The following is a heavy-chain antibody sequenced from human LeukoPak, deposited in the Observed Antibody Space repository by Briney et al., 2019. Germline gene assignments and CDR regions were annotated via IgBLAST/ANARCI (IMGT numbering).Heavy chain of an antibody. V-gene: IGHV1-18*01. Sequence: GASVKVSCKASGYTFNSYDMSWVRQAPGQGLEWMGWISTYNGSSKYAQKFQGRVTMTTDTSTTTADMYLRSLRSDDTAIYYCARGGSSSWYIDYWGQGTLLTVSS. D-gene: IGHD6-13*01. J-gene: IGHJ4*02. CDR3: ARGGSSSWYIDY. CDR2: ISTYNGSS. CDR1: GYTFNSYD.